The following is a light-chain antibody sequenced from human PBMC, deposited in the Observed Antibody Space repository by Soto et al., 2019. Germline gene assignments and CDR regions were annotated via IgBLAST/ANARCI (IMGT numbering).Light chain of an antibody. V-gene: IGKV1-39*01. Sequence: DIQMTQSPSTLSGSVGDRVTITCRASQTISSWLAWYQQKPGKAPKLLIYAASSLQSGVPSRFSGSGSGTDFTLTISSLQPEDFATYYCQQSYSTLRWTFGQGTKVDIK. J-gene: IGKJ1*01. CDR3: QQSYSTLRWT. CDR2: AAS. CDR1: QTISSW.